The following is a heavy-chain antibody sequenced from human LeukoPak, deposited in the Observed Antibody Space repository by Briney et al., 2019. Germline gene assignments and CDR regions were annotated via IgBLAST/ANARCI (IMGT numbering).Heavy chain of an antibody. CDR3: ARGPYDFWSGYYNKCSGFDY. CDR2: IYYSGST. J-gene: IGHJ4*02. CDR1: GGSISSGSYY. D-gene: IGHD3-3*01. V-gene: IGHV4-39*07. Sequence: SETLSLTCTVSGGSISSGSYYWGWIRQPPGKGLEWIGSIYYSGSTYYNPSLKSRVTISVDTSKNQFSLKLSSVTAADTAVYYCARGPYDFWSGYYNKCSGFDYWGQGTLVTVSS.